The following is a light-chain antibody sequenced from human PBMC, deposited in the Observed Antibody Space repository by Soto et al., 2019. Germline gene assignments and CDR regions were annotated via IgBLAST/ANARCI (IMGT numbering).Light chain of an antibody. Sequence: QSVLTQPPSASGSPGQSVTISCTGTSSDVGGYNYVSWYQQHPGKAPKVMIYEVSKRPSGVPDRFSGSKSGNTASLTVSGLQGEDEADYYCSSYAGSPLWVVFGGGTKLTVL. V-gene: IGLV2-8*01. J-gene: IGLJ2*01. CDR2: EVS. CDR3: SSYAGSPLWVV. CDR1: SSDVGGYNY.